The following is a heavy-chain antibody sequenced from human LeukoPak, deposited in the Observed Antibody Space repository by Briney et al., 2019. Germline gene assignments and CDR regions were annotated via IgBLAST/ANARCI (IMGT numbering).Heavy chain of an antibody. Sequence: GASVKVSCKASGGTFSSYAISWVRQAPGQGLEWMGGIIPIFGTANYAQKFQGRVTITADESTSTAYMELSSLRSEDTAVYYCAKGTFSSGWFQGFYFDYWGQGTLVIVSS. J-gene: IGHJ4*02. V-gene: IGHV1-69*13. CDR1: GGTFSSYA. CDR3: AKGTFSSGWFQGFYFDY. D-gene: IGHD6-19*01. CDR2: IIPIFGTA.